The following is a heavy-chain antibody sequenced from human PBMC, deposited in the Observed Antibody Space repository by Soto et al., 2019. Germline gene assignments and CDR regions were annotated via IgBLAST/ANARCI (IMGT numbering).Heavy chain of an antibody. J-gene: IGHJ4*02. CDR2: IWYDGSDK. CDR1: GFTFSSYG. V-gene: IGHV3-33*01. Sequence: GGSLRLSCAASGFTFSSYGMHWVRQAPGKGLEWVAVIWYDGSDKYYADSVKGRFTISRDNSRNTLYLQMNSLRAEDTALYYCARDRVDPYYFDYWGQGTLVTVSS. CDR3: ARDRVDPYYFDY. D-gene: IGHD2-15*01.